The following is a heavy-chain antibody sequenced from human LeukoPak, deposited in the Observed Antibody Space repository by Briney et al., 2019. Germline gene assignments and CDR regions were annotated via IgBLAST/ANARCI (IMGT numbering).Heavy chain of an antibody. CDR3: ARLHQPYYYDSNNYYSSYFDY. V-gene: IGHV4-59*08. Sequence: SETLSLTCTVSGGSTNNYHWSWIRQPPGKGLEWIGYIYYSGTTNYNPSLKSRVTMSVDTSKNQFSLNLSSVTAADTAVYYCARLHQPYYYDSNNYYSSYFDYWGQGTLVTVSS. J-gene: IGHJ4*02. D-gene: IGHD3-22*01. CDR2: IYYSGTT. CDR1: GGSTNNYH.